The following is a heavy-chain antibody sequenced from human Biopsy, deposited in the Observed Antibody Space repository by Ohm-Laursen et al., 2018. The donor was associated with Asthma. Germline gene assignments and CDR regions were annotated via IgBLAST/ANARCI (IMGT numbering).Heavy chain of an antibody. CDR3: ARGQKSAGDRWFDP. D-gene: IGHD6-13*01. J-gene: IGHJ5*02. CDR2: INPNSGAT. CDR1: GYPFIGYH. Sequence: ASVKVSCRASGYPFIGYHIHWMRQAPGQGLEWMGRINPNSGATNYAQKFQGRVTMTRDTSISTAYMEVSRLRSDDTAVYYCARGQKSAGDRWFDPWGQGTLVTVSP. V-gene: IGHV1-2*06.